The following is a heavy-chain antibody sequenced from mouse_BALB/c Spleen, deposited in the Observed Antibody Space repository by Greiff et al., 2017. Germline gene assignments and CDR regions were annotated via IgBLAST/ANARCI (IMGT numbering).Heavy chain of an antibody. D-gene: IGHD2-1*01. CDR3: AREGGNYDYAMDY. CDR1: GYSITSDYA. J-gene: IGHJ4*01. CDR2: ISYSGST. Sequence: EVKLVESGPGLVKPSQSLSLTCTVTGYSITSDYAWNWIRQFPGNKLEWMGYISYSGSTSYNPSLKSRISITRDTSKNQFFLQLNSVTTEDTATYYCAREGGNYDYAMDYWGQGTSVTVSS. V-gene: IGHV3-2*02.